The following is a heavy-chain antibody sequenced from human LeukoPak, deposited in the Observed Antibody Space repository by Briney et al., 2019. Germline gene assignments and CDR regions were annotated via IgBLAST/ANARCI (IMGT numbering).Heavy chain of an antibody. J-gene: IGHJ6*04. CDR2: IIPIFGTA. CDR1: GGTFSSYA. V-gene: IGHV1-69*06. Sequence: VASVKVSCKASGGTFSSYAISWVRQAPGQGLEWMGGIIPIFGTANYAQKFQGRVTITADKSTSTAYMELSSLRSEDTAVYYCAAERYCSSTSCYVYYYYGMDVWGKGTTVTVSS. CDR3: AAERYCSSTSCYVYYYYGMDV. D-gene: IGHD2-2*01.